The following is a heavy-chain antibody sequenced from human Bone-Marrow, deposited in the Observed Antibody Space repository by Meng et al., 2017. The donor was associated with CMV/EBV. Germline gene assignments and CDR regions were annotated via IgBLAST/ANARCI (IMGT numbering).Heavy chain of an antibody. CDR3: ARTMRIRHMVLRFFPRGYYGMDV. Sequence: ASVKVSCKASGYTFTSYGISWVRQATGQGLEWMGWMNPNSGNTGYAQKFQGRVTMTRNTSISTAYMELSSLRSEDTAVYYCARTMRIRHMVLRFFPRGYYGMDVWGQGTTVTVSS. CDR1: GYTFTSYG. J-gene: IGHJ6*02. V-gene: IGHV1-8*02. D-gene: IGHD3-3*01. CDR2: MNPNSGNT.